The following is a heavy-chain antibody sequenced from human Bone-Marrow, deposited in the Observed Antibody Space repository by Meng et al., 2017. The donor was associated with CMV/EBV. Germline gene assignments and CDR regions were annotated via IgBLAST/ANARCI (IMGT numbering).Heavy chain of an antibody. V-gene: IGHV3-30-3*01. CDR2: ISYDGSNK. Sequence: GFTFSSYAMHWVRQAPGKGLEWVAVISYDGSNKYYADSVKGRFTISRDNSKNTLYLQMNSLRAEDTAVYYCARVRAALRFLEWLFDYWGQGTLVTVSS. D-gene: IGHD3-3*01. J-gene: IGHJ4*02. CDR1: GFTFSSYA. CDR3: ARVRAALRFLEWLFDY.